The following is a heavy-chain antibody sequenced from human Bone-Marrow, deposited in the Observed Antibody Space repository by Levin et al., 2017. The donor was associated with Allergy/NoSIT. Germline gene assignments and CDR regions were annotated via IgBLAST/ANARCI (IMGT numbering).Heavy chain of an antibody. CDR1: GFTLGNYA. D-gene: IGHD1-26*01. CDR3: TRERTDGASDY. J-gene: IGHJ4*02. V-gene: IGHV3-49*04. CDR2: IRTKTYGGAP. Sequence: GESLKISCTTSGFTLGNYAMAWVRQAPWKGLEWVGFIRTKTYGGAPEYAASVEGRFTFSRDDFTSSAYLQMNSLKIEDTAVYYCTRERTDGASDYWGQGTLVTVSS.